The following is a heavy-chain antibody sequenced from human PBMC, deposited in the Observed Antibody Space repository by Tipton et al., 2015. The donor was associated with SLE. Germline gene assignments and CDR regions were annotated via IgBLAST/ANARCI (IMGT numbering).Heavy chain of an antibody. CDR1: GASVSSSDYS. J-gene: IGHJ6*03. CDR2: IYSNGRV. V-gene: IGHV4-39*07. Sequence: TLSLTCSVPGASVSSSDYSWGWIRQPPGKGLEWIGSIYSNGRVYSNPSLRSRVTISADTSQNQVSLKLSSVTAADTAVYYCARTTIAYYYMDVWGKGATVTVSS. D-gene: IGHD4/OR15-4a*01. CDR3: ARTTIAYYYMDV.